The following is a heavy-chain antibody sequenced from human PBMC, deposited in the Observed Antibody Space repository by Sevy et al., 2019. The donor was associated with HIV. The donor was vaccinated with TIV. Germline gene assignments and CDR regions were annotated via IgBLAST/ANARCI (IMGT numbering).Heavy chain of an antibody. CDR2: MYHRGTT. D-gene: IGHD6-25*01. Sequence: SETLSLTCTVSGDSIISSHWWSWFRQTPGKGLEWIGDMYHRGTTNYNPSLKTRVIISVDKSKNRFFLKLTSVTAADTAVYYCAAAAGTDILGYYFGSWGQGSSVTVSS. J-gene: IGHJ4*02. V-gene: IGHV4-4*02. CDR1: GDSIISSHW. CDR3: AAAAGTDILGYYFGS.